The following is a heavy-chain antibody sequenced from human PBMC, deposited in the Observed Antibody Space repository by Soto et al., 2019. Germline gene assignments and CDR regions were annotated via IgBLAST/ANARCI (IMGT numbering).Heavy chain of an antibody. CDR3: ARARNPRLGHLYDFGKNAYYFDY. V-gene: IGHV3-13*01. CDR2: IDPAGGA. D-gene: IGHD3-3*01. J-gene: IGHJ4*02. Sequence: PGGSLRLSCAASGFPFSTYDMHLVRQPPGKGLEWVSAIDPAGGAYYPDSVKGRFTISRADAKNSVYLQLNSLRAGDTAVYYCARARNPRLGHLYDFGKNAYYFDYWAQGILVTVPS. CDR1: GFPFSTYD.